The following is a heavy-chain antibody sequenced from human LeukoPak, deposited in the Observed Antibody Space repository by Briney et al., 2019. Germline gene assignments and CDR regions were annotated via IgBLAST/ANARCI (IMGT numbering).Heavy chain of an antibody. J-gene: IGHJ4*02. Sequence: PGGSLRLSCAASGFTFSRYWMSWVRQAPGKGLEWVANIEPDGSETYYVDSVKGRFTISRDNSKNTLYLQMNSLRAEDTAVYYCAKDNSGSFDYWGQGTLVTVSS. D-gene: IGHD1-26*01. CDR2: IEPDGSET. V-gene: IGHV3-7*01. CDR1: GFTFSRYW. CDR3: AKDNSGSFDY.